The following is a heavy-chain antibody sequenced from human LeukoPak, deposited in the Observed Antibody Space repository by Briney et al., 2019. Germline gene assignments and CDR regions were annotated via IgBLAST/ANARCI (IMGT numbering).Heavy chain of an antibody. D-gene: IGHD1-20*01. J-gene: IGHJ4*02. CDR1: GFTFSTNA. Sequence: GGSLRLSCLTSGFTFSTNAMSWVRQAPGKGLEWTSGISGSGASTYYADSVTGRFTISRDNSRNTLYLQMNSLRGDDTAVYYCAKESRFNWFLDHWGQGTLVTVSS. CDR2: ISGSGAST. CDR3: AKESRFNWFLDH. V-gene: IGHV3-23*01.